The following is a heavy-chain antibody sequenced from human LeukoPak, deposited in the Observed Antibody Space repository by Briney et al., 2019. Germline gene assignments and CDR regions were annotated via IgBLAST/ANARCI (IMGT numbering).Heavy chain of an antibody. Sequence: GGSLRLSCAASGFTVSSNYMSWVRQAPGKGLEWVSVIYSGGSTYYSDSVKGRCTISRHNSKNTLYLQINSLRAEETDVYYCARGGGQDYYDSSGYLDYWGQGTLVTVSS. J-gene: IGHJ4*02. CDR1: GFTVSSNY. V-gene: IGHV3-53*04. D-gene: IGHD3-22*01. CDR2: IYSGGST. CDR3: ARGGGQDYYDSSGYLDY.